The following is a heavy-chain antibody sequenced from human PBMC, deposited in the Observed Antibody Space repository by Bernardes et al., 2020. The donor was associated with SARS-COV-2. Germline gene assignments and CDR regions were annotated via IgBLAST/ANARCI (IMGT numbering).Heavy chain of an antibody. V-gene: IGHV3-11*01. J-gene: IGHJ4*02. CDR2: ISNDGNTI. D-gene: IGHD3-9*01. CDR1: GFSFSDYY. CDR3: ARDGWASGLVFFDY. Sequence: GSLRLSCAASGFSFSDYYMSWVRQAPGKGLEWLSYISNDGNTISYGDSVKGRFTISRDNAKKSVYLQMNSLRAEDTAVYYCARDGWASGLVFFDYWGQGSLVTVSS.